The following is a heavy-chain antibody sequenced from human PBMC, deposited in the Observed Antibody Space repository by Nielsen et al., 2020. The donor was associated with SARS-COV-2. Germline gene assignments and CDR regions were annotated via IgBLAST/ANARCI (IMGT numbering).Heavy chain of an antibody. Sequence: GESLKISCAASGFTFSDYYMSWIRQAPGKGLEWVSYISSSSSYTNYADSVKGRFTISRDNAKNSLYLQMNSLRAEDTAVYYCARVSNYGSGDYYYYGMDVWGQGTTVTVSS. CDR2: ISSSSSYT. D-gene: IGHD3-10*01. CDR1: GFTFSDYY. V-gene: IGHV3-11*05. J-gene: IGHJ6*02. CDR3: ARVSNYGSGDYYYYGMDV.